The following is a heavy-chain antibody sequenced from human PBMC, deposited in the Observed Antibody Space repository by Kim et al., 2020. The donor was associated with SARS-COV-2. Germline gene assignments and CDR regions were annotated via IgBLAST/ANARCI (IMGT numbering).Heavy chain of an antibody. CDR3: ASGVPAPSF. CDR1: GSTSNTYY. CDR2: FNPNTGGV. V-gene: IGHV1-2*02. J-gene: IGHJ1*01. Sequence: ASVKVSCKASGSTSNTYYINWVRQAPGQGLEWMGWFNPNTGGVNYAQKFQGRVSMTRDTSISTAYLELSGLTSDDTGVYFCASGVPAPSFWGQGTLVTVSS. D-gene: IGHD2-2*01.